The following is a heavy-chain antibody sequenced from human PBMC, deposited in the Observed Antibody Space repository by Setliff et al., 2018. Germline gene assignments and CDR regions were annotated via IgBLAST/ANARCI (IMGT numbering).Heavy chain of an antibody. CDR3: AREAPYYNFWSGYSDY. D-gene: IGHD3-3*01. CDR2: IYYSGST. Sequence: SETLSLTCSVSGYSISSGYYWGWIRQPPGKGLEWIGSIYYSGSTYYNPSLKSRVTISVDTSKNQFSLKLSSVTAADTAVYYCAREAPYYNFWSGYSDYWGQGTLVTISS. CDR1: GYSISSGYY. V-gene: IGHV4-38-2*02. J-gene: IGHJ4*02.